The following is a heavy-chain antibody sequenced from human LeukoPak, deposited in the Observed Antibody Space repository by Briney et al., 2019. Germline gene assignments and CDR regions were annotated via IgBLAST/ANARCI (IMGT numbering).Heavy chain of an antibody. CDR3: ARVGSTGYYYYYYGMDG. CDR2: ISSSGSTI. V-gene: IGHV3-48*03. Sequence: GGSLRLSCAASGFTFSSYEMNWVRQAPGKGLEWVSYISSSGSTIYYADSVKGRFTISRDNAKNSLYLTMNSLRAEDTAVYYCARVGSTGYYYYYYGMDGWGQGTTVTVSS. CDR1: GFTFSSYE. D-gene: IGHD3-10*01. J-gene: IGHJ6*02.